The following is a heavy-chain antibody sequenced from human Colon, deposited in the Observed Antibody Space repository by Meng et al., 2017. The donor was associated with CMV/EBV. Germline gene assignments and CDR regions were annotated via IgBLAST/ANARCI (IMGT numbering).Heavy chain of an antibody. J-gene: IGHJ5*02. CDR2: ISSSGSTI. V-gene: IGHV3-11*04. CDR3: ASHITIFGVPYPNSWFDP. D-gene: IGHD3-3*01. Sequence: GGSLKISCAASGFTFSDYYMSWIRQAPGKGLEWVSYISSSGSTIYYADSVKGRFTISRDNAKNSLYLQMNSLRAEDTAVYYCASHITIFGVPYPNSWFDPWGQGTLVTVSS. CDR1: GFTFSDYY.